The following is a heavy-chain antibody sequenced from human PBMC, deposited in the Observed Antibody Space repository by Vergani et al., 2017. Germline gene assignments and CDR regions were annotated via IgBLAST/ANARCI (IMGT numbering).Heavy chain of an antibody. J-gene: IGHJ4*02. CDR2: IITIFGTA. D-gene: IGHD3-3*01. Sequence: QVQLVQSGAEVKKPGSSVKVSCKASGGTFSSYAISWVRQAPGQGLEWMGGIITIFGTANYAQKCQGRVTSTADESTSTAYMELSSLRSEDTAVYYCARGRAPGVVIIGGGVLDYWGQGTLVTVSS. CDR1: GGTFSSYA. CDR3: ARGRAPGVVIIGGGVLDY. V-gene: IGHV1-69*01.